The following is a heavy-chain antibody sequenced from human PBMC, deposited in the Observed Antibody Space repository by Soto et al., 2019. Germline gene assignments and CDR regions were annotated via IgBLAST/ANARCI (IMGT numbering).Heavy chain of an antibody. CDR1: GGSISSGGYY. J-gene: IGHJ5*02. Sequence: SETLSLTCTVSGGSISSGGYYWSWIRQHPGKGLEWIGYIYYSGSTYYNPSLKSRVTISVDTSKNQFSLKLSSVTAADTAVYYCARGVTTVTTTPPGWFDPWGQGTLVTVS. V-gene: IGHV4-31*03. D-gene: IGHD4-17*01. CDR3: ARGVTTVTTTPPGWFDP. CDR2: IYYSGST.